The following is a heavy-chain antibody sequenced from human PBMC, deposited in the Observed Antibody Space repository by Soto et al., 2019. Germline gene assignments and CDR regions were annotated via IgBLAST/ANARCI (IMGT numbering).Heavy chain of an antibody. J-gene: IGHJ6*02. D-gene: IGHD3-22*01. Sequence: SETLSLTCTVSGGSISSSSYYWGWIRQPPGKGLEWIGSIYYSGSTNHNSSLKSRVTISVDTSKNQFSLKLSSVTAADTAVYYCARHGYYDSSGDPYYYYGMDVWGQGTTVTVSS. CDR2: IYYSGST. V-gene: IGHV4-39*01. CDR1: GGSISSSSYY. CDR3: ARHGYYDSSGDPYYYYGMDV.